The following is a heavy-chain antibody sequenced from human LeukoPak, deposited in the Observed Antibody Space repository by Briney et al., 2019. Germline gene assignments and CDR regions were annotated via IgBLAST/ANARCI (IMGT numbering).Heavy chain of an antibody. CDR2: IYHSGST. CDR3: AREAYYYGMDV. J-gene: IGHJ6*02. Sequence: PSETLSLTCTVSGYSISSGYYWGWIRQPPGKGLEWIGSIYHSGSTYYNPSLKSRVTISVDTSKNQFSLKLSSVTAADTAVYYCAREAYYYGMDVWGQGTTVTASS. V-gene: IGHV4-38-2*02. CDR1: GYSISSGYY.